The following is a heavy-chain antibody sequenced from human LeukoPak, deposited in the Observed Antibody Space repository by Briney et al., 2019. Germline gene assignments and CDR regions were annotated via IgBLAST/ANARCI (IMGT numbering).Heavy chain of an antibody. CDR1: GFTFTNSA. Sequence: GSLRLSCVASGFTFTNSAMSWVRQAPGKGLEWVSSISATGRTTYYADSVKGRFTISRDSSKNTLYLQMNSLRAEDTAVYYCAKDREYLNWFDPWGQGTLVTVSS. V-gene: IGHV3-23*01. J-gene: IGHJ5*02. D-gene: IGHD2/OR15-2a*01. CDR2: ISATGRTT. CDR3: AKDREYLNWFDP.